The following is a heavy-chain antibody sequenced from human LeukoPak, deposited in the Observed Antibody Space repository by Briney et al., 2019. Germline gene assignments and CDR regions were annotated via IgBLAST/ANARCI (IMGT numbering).Heavy chain of an antibody. D-gene: IGHD2-2*02. V-gene: IGHV1-69*04. Sequence: ASVKVSCKASGGTFSSYAISWVRQAPGQGLEWMGRIIPILGIANYAQKLQGRVTMTTDTSTSTAYMEMRSLRSDDTAVYYCARGGGYCSSTSCYTGLIRGWFDPWGQGTLVTVSS. J-gene: IGHJ5*02. CDR3: ARGGGYCSSTSCYTGLIRGWFDP. CDR1: GGTFSSYA. CDR2: IIPILGIA.